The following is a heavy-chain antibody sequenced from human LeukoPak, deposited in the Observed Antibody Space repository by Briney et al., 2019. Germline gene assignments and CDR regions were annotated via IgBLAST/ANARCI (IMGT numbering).Heavy chain of an antibody. J-gene: IGHJ5*02. CDR3: ARHPRYEYCSGGSCYSDWFDP. CDR1: GGPLSAYY. Sequence: SETLSLTCTVSGGPLSAYYWTWIRQPPGKGLEWIGYIYDSGSTNYNPSLKSRVTISVDTSKNQFSLKLSSVTAADTAVYYCARHPRYEYCSGGSCYSDWFDPWGQGTLVTVSS. CDR2: IYDSGST. D-gene: IGHD2-15*01. V-gene: IGHV4-59*08.